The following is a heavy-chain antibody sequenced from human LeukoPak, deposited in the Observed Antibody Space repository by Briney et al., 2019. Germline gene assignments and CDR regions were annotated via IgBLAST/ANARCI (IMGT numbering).Heavy chain of an antibody. D-gene: IGHD3-10*01. Sequence: ASVKVSCKASGGTFSSYAISWVRQAPGQGLEWMGGIIPIFGTANYAQKFQGRVTITADESTSTAYMELSSLRSEDTAVYYCASSPFTGRSIDYWGQGTLVTVSS. CDR2: IIPIFGTA. CDR3: ASSPFTGRSIDY. CDR1: GGTFSSYA. V-gene: IGHV1-69*13. J-gene: IGHJ4*02.